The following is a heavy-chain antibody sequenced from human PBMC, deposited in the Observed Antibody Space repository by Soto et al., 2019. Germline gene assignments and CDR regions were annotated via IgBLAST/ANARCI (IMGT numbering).Heavy chain of an antibody. J-gene: IGHJ5*02. CDR1: GGSVSSGSYY. D-gene: IGHD3-9*01. V-gene: IGHV4-61*01. CDR2: IYYSGST. Sequence: SETLSLTCTVSGGSVSSGSYYWSWIRQPPGKGLEWIGYIYYSGSTNYNPSLKSRVTISVDTSKNQFSLKLSSVTAADTAVYYCARDWAYYDILTGFDPWGQGTLVTVSS. CDR3: ARDWAYYDILTGFDP.